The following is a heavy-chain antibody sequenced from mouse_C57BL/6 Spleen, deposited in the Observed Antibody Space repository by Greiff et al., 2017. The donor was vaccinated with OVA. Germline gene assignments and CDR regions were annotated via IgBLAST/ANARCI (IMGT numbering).Heavy chain of an antibody. CDR2: IYPSDSET. Sequence: QVQLQQPGAELVRPGSSVKLSCKASGYTFTSYWMDWVKQRPGQGLEWIGNIYPSDSETHYNQKFKDKATLTVDKSSSTAYMQLSSLTSEDSAVYYCARSYGNYFDYWGQGTTRTVSS. CDR1: GYTFTSYW. V-gene: IGHV1-61*01. CDR3: ARSYGNYFDY. J-gene: IGHJ2*01. D-gene: IGHD2-1*01.